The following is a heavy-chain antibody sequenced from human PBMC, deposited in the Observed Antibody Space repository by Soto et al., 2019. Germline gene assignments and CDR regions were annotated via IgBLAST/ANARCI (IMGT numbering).Heavy chain of an antibody. V-gene: IGHV3-53*01. Sequence: GGSLRLSCAASGFTVSSNYMSCVRQAPGQGLEWVSVIYSGGITFYADSVKGRFTISRDNSKNTLYLQMNNLRGEDTAVYYCVRDFGSSSEGGMDVWGQGTTVTVSS. J-gene: IGHJ6*02. CDR2: IYSGGIT. CDR3: VRDFGSSSEGGMDV. D-gene: IGHD6-6*01. CDR1: GFTVSSNY.